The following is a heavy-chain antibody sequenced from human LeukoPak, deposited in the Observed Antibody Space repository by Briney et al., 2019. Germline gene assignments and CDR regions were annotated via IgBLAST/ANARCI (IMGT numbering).Heavy chain of an antibody. V-gene: IGHV4-61*02. D-gene: IGHD5-12*01. CDR1: GGSISSGSYY. CDR2: IYTSGST. Sequence: SETLSLTCTVSGGSISSGSYYWSWIRQPAGTGLEWIGRIYTSGSTNYNPSLKSRVTISVDTSKNQFSLKLSSVTVADTAVYYCARGRGYSGYEPDYWGQGTLVTVSS. CDR3: ARGRGYSGYEPDY. J-gene: IGHJ4*02.